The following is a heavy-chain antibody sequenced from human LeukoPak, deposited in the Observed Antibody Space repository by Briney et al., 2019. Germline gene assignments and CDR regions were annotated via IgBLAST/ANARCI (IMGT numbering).Heavy chain of an antibody. J-gene: IGHJ4*02. V-gene: IGHV4-34*01. D-gene: IGHD6-19*01. CDR3: ARVREYSSGWQH. CDR1: GGSSSGYY. CDR2: INHSGST. Sequence: SETLSLTCAVYGGSSSGYYWSWIRQPPGKGLEWIGEINHSGSTNYNPSLKSRVTISVDTSKNQFSLKLSSVTAADTAVYYCARVREYSSGWQHWGQGTLVTVSS.